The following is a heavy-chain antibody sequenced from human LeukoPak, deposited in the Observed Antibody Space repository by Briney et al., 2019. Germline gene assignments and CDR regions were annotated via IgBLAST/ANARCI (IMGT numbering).Heavy chain of an antibody. J-gene: IGHJ4*02. Sequence: GGSLRLSCAASGFTFDDYGMSWVRQAPGKGLEWVSGINWNGGSTGYADSVKGRLTISRDNAKNSLYLQMNSLRAEDTALYYCARVPYYYDSSGYYHFDYWGQGTLVTVSS. CDR2: INWNGGST. V-gene: IGHV3-20*04. CDR1: GFTFDDYG. CDR3: ARVPYYYDSSGYYHFDY. D-gene: IGHD3-22*01.